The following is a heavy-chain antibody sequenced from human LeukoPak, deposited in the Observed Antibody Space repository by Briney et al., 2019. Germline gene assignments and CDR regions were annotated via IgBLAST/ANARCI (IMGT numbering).Heavy chain of an antibody. D-gene: IGHD2-2*01. Sequence: PGGSLRPSCAASGFTFSNYGMGWVRQTPGKGLEWLSSVSGSGANTYYADSVKGRFTISRDNSRDRIYLQMNSLRTDDTAVYYCARLQPLVIPAAKLGFDYWGQGTLVTVSS. J-gene: IGHJ4*02. CDR1: GFTFSNYG. V-gene: IGHV3-23*01. CDR3: ARLQPLVIPAAKLGFDY. CDR2: VSGSGANT.